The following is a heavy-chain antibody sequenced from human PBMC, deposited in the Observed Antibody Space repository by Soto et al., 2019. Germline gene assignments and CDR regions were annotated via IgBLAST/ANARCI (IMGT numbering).Heavy chain of an antibody. CDR3: ARDSLVTGAFDY. D-gene: IGHD2-21*02. CDR2: IGTAGDT. J-gene: IGHJ4*02. V-gene: IGHV3-13*01. Sequence: GGSLRLSCAASGFTFSSYDMHWVRQATGKGLEWVSAIGTAGDTYYPGSVKGRFTISRENAKKSLYLQMNSLRAGDTAVYYCARDSLVTGAFDYWGQGALVTVYS. CDR1: GFTFSSYD.